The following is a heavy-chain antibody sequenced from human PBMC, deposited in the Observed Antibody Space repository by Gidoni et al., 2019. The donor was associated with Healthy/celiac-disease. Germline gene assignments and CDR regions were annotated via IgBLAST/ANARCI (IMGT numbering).Heavy chain of an antibody. D-gene: IGHD4-17*01. Sequence: ESQLVQSGAAVTKPGEYLKIICKGSEYSFTSYWIGWVRQMPGKVLGWMRFIYPGDSDTRYSPSYQGRVTISADKSISTAYLQWSGLKASDTAMYYCARQLYGEHGSFDYGGQGTLVTVSS. CDR3: ARQLYGEHGSFDY. V-gene: IGHV5-51*01. J-gene: IGHJ4*02. CDR2: IYPGDSDT. CDR1: EYSFTSYW.